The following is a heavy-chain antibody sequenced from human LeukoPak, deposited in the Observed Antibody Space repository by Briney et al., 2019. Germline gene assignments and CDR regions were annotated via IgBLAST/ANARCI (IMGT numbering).Heavy chain of an antibody. Sequence: GGSLRLSCAAFGFTFSSYTMNWVRQAPGKGLEGVSSISSSGSYRYYADSLKGRFTISRDNAKNSLYLQMNSLRAEDTAVYYCARPGYSGYIIGYYFDYWGQGTLVTVSS. CDR1: GFTFSSYT. J-gene: IGHJ4*02. D-gene: IGHD5-12*01. CDR3: ARPGYSGYIIGYYFDY. CDR2: ISSSGSYR. V-gene: IGHV3-21*06.